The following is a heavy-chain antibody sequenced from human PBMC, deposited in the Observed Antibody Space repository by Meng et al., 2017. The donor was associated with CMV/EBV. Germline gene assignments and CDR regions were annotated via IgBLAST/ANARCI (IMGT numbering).Heavy chain of an antibody. CDR3: ARGGWSDFDY. CDR1: GGSISSSSYY. Sequence: QRQLQEAGPGLVKPSETLSLTCTVSGGSISSSSYYWGWIRQPPGKGLEWIGSIYYSGSTYYHPSLKSRVTISVDTSKNQFSLKLSSVTAADTAVYYCARGGWSDFDYWGQGTLVTVSS. CDR2: IYYSGST. J-gene: IGHJ4*02. D-gene: IGHD6-19*01. V-gene: IGHV4-39*07.